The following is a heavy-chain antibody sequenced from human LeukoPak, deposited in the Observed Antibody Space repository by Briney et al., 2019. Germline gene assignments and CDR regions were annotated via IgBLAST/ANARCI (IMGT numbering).Heavy chain of an antibody. CDR3: ARDNLPPPPYSSSWYGRGWFDP. D-gene: IGHD6-13*01. CDR2: IYYSGST. CDR1: GGSISSSSYY. V-gene: IGHV4-39*07. J-gene: IGHJ5*02. Sequence: SETLSLTCTVSGGSISSSSYYWGWIRQPPGKGLGWIGSIYYSGSTYYNPSLKSRVTISVDTSKNQFSLKLSSVTAADTAVYYCARDNLPPPPYSSSWYGRGWFDPWGQGTLVTVSS.